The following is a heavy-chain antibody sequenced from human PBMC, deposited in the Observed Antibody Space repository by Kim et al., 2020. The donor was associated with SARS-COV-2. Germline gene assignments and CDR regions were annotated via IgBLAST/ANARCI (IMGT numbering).Heavy chain of an antibody. D-gene: IGHD6-19*01. CDR3: AIEEGSGYSSGWTYYYYGMDV. Sequence: GGSLRLSCAASGFTFSSYCMRWVRQAPGKGLEWVADITYDGSNKYYADSVKGRFTISRDNTKNTLYLQMNSLRAEDTAVYYCAIEEGSGYSSGWTYYYYGMDVWGQGTTVTVSS. J-gene: IGHJ6*02. CDR2: ITYDGSNK. V-gene: IGHV3-30*03. CDR1: GFTFSSYC.